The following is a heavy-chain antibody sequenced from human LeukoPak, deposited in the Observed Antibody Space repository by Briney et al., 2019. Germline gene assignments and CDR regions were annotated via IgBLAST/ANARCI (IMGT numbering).Heavy chain of an antibody. CDR3: TRLGAGYSSSWYGS. V-gene: IGHV3-73*01. CDR1: GSTFSGSA. Sequence: PGGSLRLSCAASGSTFSGSAMPWVRQASGKGLEWVGRIRSKANSYATAYAASVKGRFTISRDDSKNTAYLQMNSLKTEDTAVYYCTRLGAGYSSSWYGSWGQGTLVTVSS. D-gene: IGHD6-13*01. CDR2: IRSKANSYAT. J-gene: IGHJ4*02.